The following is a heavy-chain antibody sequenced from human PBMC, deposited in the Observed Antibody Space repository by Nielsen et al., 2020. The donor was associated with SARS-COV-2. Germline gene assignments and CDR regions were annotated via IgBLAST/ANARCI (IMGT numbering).Heavy chain of an antibody. Sequence: GSLRLSCSVSGGSLSSSSYYCGWIRQPPGKGLEWIGSIFYSGSTYYNPSLKSRVTISVDTSKNQFSLKLSSVTAADTAVYYCARGYGDSSGWYYYYYMDVWGKGTTVTVSS. J-gene: IGHJ6*03. CDR1: GGSLSSSSYY. CDR2: IFYSGST. CDR3: ARGYGDSSGWYYYYYMDV. V-gene: IGHV4-39*07. D-gene: IGHD6-19*01.